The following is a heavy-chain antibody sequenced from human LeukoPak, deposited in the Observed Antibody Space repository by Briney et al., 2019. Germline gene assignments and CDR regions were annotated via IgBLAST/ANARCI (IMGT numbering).Heavy chain of an antibody. D-gene: IGHD2-15*01. CDR2: IWYDGSNK. CDR1: GFTFSSYG. V-gene: IGHV3-33*01. J-gene: IGHJ4*02. CDR3: ARGDIVVVVAAQFDY. Sequence: GRSLRLSCAASGFTFSSYGMHWVRQAPGKGLEWVAVIWYDGSNKHYADSVKGRFTISRDNSKNTLYLQMNSLRAEDTAVYYCARGDIVVVVAAQFDYWGQGTLVTVSS.